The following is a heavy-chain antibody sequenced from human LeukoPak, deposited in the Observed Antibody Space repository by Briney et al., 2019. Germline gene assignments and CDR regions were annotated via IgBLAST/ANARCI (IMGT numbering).Heavy chain of an antibody. CDR3: AKDGKTRNWNYFQAKPVY. CDR2: ISGSGGGT. J-gene: IGHJ4*02. V-gene: IGHV3-23*01. D-gene: IGHD1-7*01. CDR1: GFTVSTSA. Sequence: GGSLRLSCAAAGFTVSTSAMSWVRQAPGKGLEWVSGISGSGGGTYYADSVKGRFSISRDISKNTLYLQMNSLRAEDTAIYYCAKDGKTRNWNYFQAKPVYWGQGTLVIASS.